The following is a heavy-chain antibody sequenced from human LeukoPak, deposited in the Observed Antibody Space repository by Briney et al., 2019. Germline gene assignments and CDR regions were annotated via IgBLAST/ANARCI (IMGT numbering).Heavy chain of an antibody. CDR3: ARYPIGCSSTSCYTSSYYYGMDV. D-gene: IGHD2-2*02. Sequence: ASVKVSCKASGYTFTSYGISWVRQAPGQGLEWMGIINPSGGSTSYAQKFQGRVTMTRDTSTSTVYMELSSLRSEDTAVYYCARYPIGCSSTSCYTSSYYYGMDVWGQGTTVTVSS. V-gene: IGHV1-46*01. CDR1: GYTFTSYG. CDR2: INPSGGST. J-gene: IGHJ6*02.